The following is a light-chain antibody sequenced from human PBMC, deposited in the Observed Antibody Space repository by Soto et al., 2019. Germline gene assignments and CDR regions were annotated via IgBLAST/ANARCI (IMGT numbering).Light chain of an antibody. CDR1: SGSIASNY. Sequence: NFMLTQPHSVSESPGKTVTISCTRSSGSIASNYVQWYQQRPGSAPTTVIYEDNQRPSGVPDRFSGSIDSSSNSASLTISGLKTADEADYYCQSYDSSNQRVFGGGTKRTFL. CDR3: QSYDSSNQRV. J-gene: IGLJ2*01. V-gene: IGLV6-57*04. CDR2: EDN.